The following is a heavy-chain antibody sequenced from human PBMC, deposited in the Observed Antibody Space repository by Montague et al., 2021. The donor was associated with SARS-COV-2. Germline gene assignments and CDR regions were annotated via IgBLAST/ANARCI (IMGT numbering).Heavy chain of an antibody. J-gene: IGHJ4*02. CDR3: AHLIRYYDIFTGIPLDD. Sequence: PALVKPTQTLTLTCTLSGFSLSTPNVGVAWIRQPPGKALEWLAVIYSNGDKRYSPSLQRRLTITKDTSRNQVVLSLTNVDPLDTATYYCAHLIRYYDIFTGIPLDDWGQGTQATVSS. CDR1: GFSLSTPNVG. D-gene: IGHD3-9*01. CDR2: IYSNGDK. V-gene: IGHV2-5*01.